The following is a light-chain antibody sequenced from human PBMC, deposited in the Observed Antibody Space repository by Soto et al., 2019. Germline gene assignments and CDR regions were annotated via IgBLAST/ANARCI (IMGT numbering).Light chain of an antibody. CDR2: DVT. V-gene: IGLV2-14*03. CDR3: NSYTSSRTDV. Sequence: QSALTQPASVSGSPGQSITISCTGTSSDVGGFNYVSWYQQHPGKAPKLMIYDVTNRPSGVSYRFSGSKSGNTASLTISGLQAEDEADYYCNSYTSSRTDVFGTGTKLTVL. CDR1: SSDVGGFNY. J-gene: IGLJ1*01.